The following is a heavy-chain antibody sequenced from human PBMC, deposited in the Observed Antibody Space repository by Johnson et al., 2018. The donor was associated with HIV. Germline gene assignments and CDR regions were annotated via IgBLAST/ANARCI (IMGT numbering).Heavy chain of an antibody. D-gene: IGHD6-13*01. Sequence: VQLVESGGDVVQPGGSLRVSCAASGFNFSSYGMHWVRQAPDKGLEWVAFIQNDGSDEYYTDSVKGRFTISRDNSKNTLYLQMNSLRAEDTAVYYCANLGYSSSWDYDGFDIWGQGTMVTVSS. CDR2: IQNDGSDE. CDR3: ANLGYSSSWDYDGFDI. J-gene: IGHJ3*02. CDR1: GFNFSSYG. V-gene: IGHV3-30*02.